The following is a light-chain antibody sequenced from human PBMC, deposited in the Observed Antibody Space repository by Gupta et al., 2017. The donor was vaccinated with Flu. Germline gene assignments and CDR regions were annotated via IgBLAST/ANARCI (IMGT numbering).Light chain of an antibody. CDR3: QSYDSNHLV. Sequence: NFMLTQPHSVSEYPGKTVTVFCTRSSCSIDSNYVQWYQQRPGSAPTSVIYDDDQRPSGVPDRFSGSLAISSSSASLTISGLKTEDEADYYCQSYDSNHLVFGGGTKLTVL. CDR1: SCSIDSNY. J-gene: IGLJ3*02. V-gene: IGLV6-57*03. CDR2: DDD.